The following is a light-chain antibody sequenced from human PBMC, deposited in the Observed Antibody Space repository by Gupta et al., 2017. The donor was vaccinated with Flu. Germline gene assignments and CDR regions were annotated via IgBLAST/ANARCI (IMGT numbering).Light chain of an antibody. CDR3: AARDDSRSVWV. J-gene: IGLJ3*02. V-gene: IGLV1-47*02. CDR1: SSNIGNNY. CDR2: SND. Sequence: SVVTQPPSASGTPGQGVSISCSGSSSNIGNNYVYWYQHLPGPAPKLLIYSNDRRRSGVPARFSGSKSATSASLPIIALRAEDETDYYYAARDDSRSVWVFGGGTKLTVL.